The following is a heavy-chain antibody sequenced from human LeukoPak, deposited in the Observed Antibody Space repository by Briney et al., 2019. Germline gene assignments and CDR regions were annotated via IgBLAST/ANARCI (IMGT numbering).Heavy chain of an antibody. D-gene: IGHD2-15*01. CDR3: AKGQLVDYGMDV. V-gene: IGHV3-30*18. J-gene: IGHJ6*02. Sequence: GGSLRLSCAASGFTFSSYAMHWVRQAPGKGLEWVAVMSYDGGHKYYADSVKGRFTISRDNSKNTLYLQMNSLRAEDTAVYYCAKGQLVDYGMDVWGQGTTVTVPS. CDR2: MSYDGGHK. CDR1: GFTFSSYA.